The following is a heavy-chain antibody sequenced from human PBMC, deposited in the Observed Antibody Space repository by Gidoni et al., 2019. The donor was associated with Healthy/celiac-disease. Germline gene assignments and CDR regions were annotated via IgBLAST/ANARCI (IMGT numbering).Heavy chain of an antibody. CDR3: TTGLVPDSGYDGYYYYGMDV. V-gene: IGHV3-15*07. J-gene: IGHJ6*02. Sequence: SGGGLVKPGGSLRLSCAASGFTFSNAWMNWVRQAPGKGLEWVGRIKSKTDGGTTDYAAPVKGRFTISRDDSKNTLYLQMNSLKTEDTAVYYCTTGLVPDSGYDGYYYYGMDVWGQGTTVTVSS. D-gene: IGHD5-12*01. CDR1: GFTFSNAW. CDR2: IKSKTDGGTT.